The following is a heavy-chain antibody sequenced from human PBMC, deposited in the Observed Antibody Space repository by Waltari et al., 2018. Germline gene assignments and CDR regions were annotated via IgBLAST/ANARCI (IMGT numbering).Heavy chain of an antibody. CDR2: IVRGGST. V-gene: IGHV3-23*01. CDR1: GFTFSSYA. J-gene: IGHJ2*01. D-gene: IGHD6-13*01. CDR3: AKDAVADGLWYFDL. Sequence: EVQLLESGGGLVQPGGSLRLSCVASGFTFSSYAMNWVRQAPGGGLGWVPAIVRGGSTFYADSVKGRFTISRENSKNTLYLQMNSLRAEDTAIYYCAKDAVADGLWYFDLWGRGSLVTVSS.